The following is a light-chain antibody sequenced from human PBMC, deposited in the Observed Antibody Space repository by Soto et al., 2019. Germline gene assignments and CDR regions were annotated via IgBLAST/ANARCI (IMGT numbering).Light chain of an antibody. J-gene: IGKJ1*01. CDR1: QSVSSTF. CDR3: QQYGTSLKWT. V-gene: IGKV3-20*01. Sequence: EVVLTQSPGTLSLFPGERATLSCRANQSVSSTFLAWYQQKPGQAPRLLIYGASRRATGIPDRFSGSGSGTDFTLTISRREPEDFAVYYCQQYGTSLKWTFGQGTKVGVK. CDR2: GAS.